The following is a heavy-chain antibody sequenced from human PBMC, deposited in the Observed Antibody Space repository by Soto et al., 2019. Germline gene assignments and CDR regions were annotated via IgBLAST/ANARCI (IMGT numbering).Heavy chain of an antibody. V-gene: IGHV1-2*02. CDR3: ARAGVMVVVVPAAVGWFDP. J-gene: IGHJ5*02. Sequence: ASVKVSCKASGYTFTGYYMHWVRQAPGQGREWMGWINPNSGGTNYAQKFQGRVTMTRDTSISTAYMELSRLRSDDTAVYYCARAGVMVVVVPAAVGWFDPWGQGXLVTV. D-gene: IGHD2-2*01. CDR2: INPNSGGT. CDR1: GYTFTGYY.